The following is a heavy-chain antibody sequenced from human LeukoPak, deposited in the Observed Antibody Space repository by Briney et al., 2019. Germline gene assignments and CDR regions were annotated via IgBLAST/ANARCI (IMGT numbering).Heavy chain of an antibody. CDR1: GFRFSDYY. Sequence: GGSLRLSCVTSGFRFSDYYMMWIRQAPGKGPEWVAHISSSAATTLYADSVKGRFTVSRDNAKNSLYLEMTSLRAEDTAVYYCARDRGSTVTTVGYWGQGTLVTVAS. J-gene: IGHJ4*02. V-gene: IGHV3-11*04. D-gene: IGHD4-17*01. CDR2: ISSSAATT. CDR3: ARDRGSTVTTVGY.